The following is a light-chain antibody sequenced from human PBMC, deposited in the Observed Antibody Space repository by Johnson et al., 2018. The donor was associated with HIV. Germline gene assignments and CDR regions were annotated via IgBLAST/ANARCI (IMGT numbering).Light chain of an antibody. Sequence: QSVLTQPPSVSAAPGQKVTISCSGSSSNIGNNYVSWYQQLPGTAPKLLIYENNKRPSGIPDRFSGSKSGTSATLAITGLQPGDAADYYCETWDSSLSGVCGTGTTVTVL. CDR3: ETWDSSLSGV. J-gene: IGLJ1*01. V-gene: IGLV1-51*02. CDR2: ENN. CDR1: SSNIGNNY.